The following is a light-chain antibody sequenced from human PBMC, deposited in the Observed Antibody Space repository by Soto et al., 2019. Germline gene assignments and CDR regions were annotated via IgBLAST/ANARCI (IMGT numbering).Light chain of an antibody. J-gene: IGKJ4*01. CDR1: QSIRSY. Sequence: EIQMTQSPSSLSPSVGDRVTITCRASQSIRSYLNWYQQKPGKAPNLLIYAASSLHSGVPSEFSGSGSGTDFSLTISSLQPEDFATYYGQQSYSTPLTFGGGTKVEIK. CDR3: QQSYSTPLT. CDR2: AAS. V-gene: IGKV1-39*01.